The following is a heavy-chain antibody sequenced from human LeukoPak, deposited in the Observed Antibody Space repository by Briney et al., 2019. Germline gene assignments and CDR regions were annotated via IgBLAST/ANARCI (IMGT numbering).Heavy chain of an antibody. J-gene: IGHJ4*02. D-gene: IGHD4-23*01. V-gene: IGHV1-69*13. CDR3: ARQGYGGHSRGAADY. CDR2: IIPIFGTA. Sequence: SVKVSCKASGGTFSSYAISWVRQAPGQGLEWMGGIIPIFGTANYAQKFQGRVTITADESTSTAYMELSSLRSDDTAVYYCARQGYGGHSRGAADYWGQGTLVTVSS. CDR1: GGTFSSYA.